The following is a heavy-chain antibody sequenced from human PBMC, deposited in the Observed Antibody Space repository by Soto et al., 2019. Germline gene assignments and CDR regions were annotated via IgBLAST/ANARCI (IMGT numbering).Heavy chain of an antibody. J-gene: IGHJ5*02. V-gene: IGHV2-5*02. CDR3: AHRTTTVTWWFDP. CDR2: IYWDDDK. Sequence: QITLKESGPTLVKPTQTLTLTCTCSGCSLTTSGVGLGWIRHPPGQALEWLALIYWDDDKRYSPSLKSRLTITKDTSKNQGVLTMTNMDPADTATYFCAHRTTTVTWWFDPCGQGALVTVSS. D-gene: IGHD4-17*01. CDR1: GCSLTTSGVG.